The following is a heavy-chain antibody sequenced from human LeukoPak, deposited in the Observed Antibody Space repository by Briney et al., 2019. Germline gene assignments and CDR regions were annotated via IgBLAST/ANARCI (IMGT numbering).Heavy chain of an antibody. Sequence: APVKVSCKASGYTFTTYYMHWVRQAPGQGLEWMGIINPSSGGTSYAQKFQGRVTMTRDTSTRTVYMDLSSLRSEDPAVYYCARSDDSHGSDYWGQGTLVTVSS. CDR1: GYTFTTYY. CDR2: INPSSGGT. CDR3: ARSDDSHGSDY. J-gene: IGHJ4*02. D-gene: IGHD3-10*01. V-gene: IGHV1-46*01.